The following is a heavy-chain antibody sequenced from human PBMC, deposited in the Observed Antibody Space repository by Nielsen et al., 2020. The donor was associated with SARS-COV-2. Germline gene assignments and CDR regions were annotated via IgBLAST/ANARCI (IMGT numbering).Heavy chain of an antibody. V-gene: IGHV4-59*01. CDR1: GGSISSYY. D-gene: IGHD4-17*01. CDR3: ARDYYGDYLDSFDI. Sequence: SETLSLTCPVSGGSISSYYWSWIRQPPGKGLEWIGYIYYSGSTNYNPSLKSRVTISLDTSKNQFSLKLTSVTAADTAVYYCARDYYGDYLDSFDIWGQGTMVTVSS. CDR2: IYYSGST. J-gene: IGHJ3*02.